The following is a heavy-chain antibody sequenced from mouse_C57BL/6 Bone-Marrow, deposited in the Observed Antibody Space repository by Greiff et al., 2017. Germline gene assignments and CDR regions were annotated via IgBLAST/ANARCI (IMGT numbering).Heavy chain of an antibody. CDR2: ISTLAYSI. D-gene: IGHD2-5*01. J-gene: IGHJ3*01. CDR3: ARHKKSNYSMAY. V-gene: IGHV5-15*01. Sequence: EVQGVESGGGLVQPGGSLKLSCAASGFTFSDYGMAWVRQAPRKGPEWVAFISTLAYSIYYADTVTGRFTISRENATNTLYLELSSLRSEDTAVYYCARHKKSNYSMAYWGQGTLVTVSA. CDR1: GFTFSDYG.